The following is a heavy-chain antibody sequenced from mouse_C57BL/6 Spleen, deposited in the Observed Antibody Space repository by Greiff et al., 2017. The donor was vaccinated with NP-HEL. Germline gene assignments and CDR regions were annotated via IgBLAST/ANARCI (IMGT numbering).Heavy chain of an antibody. CDR1: GYTFTSYW. CDR3: ARGGAEFITTVEGYDFDY. V-gene: IGHV1-59*01. Sequence: QVQLQQPGAELVRPGTSVKLSCKASGYTFTSYWMHWVKQRPGQGLEWIGVIDPSDSYTNYNQKFKGKATLTVDTASSTAYMQLSSLTTEDSAVYYCARGGAEFITTVEGYDFDYWGQGTTLTVSS. J-gene: IGHJ2*01. D-gene: IGHD1-1*01. CDR2: IDPSDSYT.